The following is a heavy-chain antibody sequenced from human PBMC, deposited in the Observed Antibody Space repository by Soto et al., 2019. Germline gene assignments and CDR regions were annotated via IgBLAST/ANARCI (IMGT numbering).Heavy chain of an antibody. D-gene: IGHD3-16*02. V-gene: IGHV2-5*02. J-gene: IGHJ4*02. CDR1: GFSFSTSGVG. CDR2: IYWDDDK. CDR3: AHRRLLALGAEVDF. Sequence: QITLKESGPTLVNPTQTLTLTCTFSGFSFSTSGVGVGWIRQPPGKALEWLALIYWDDDKRYSPSLRTRLTITKDPTNIQAVLTMTNMDPVDTATYYCAHRRLLALGAEVDFWGQGTLVTVSS.